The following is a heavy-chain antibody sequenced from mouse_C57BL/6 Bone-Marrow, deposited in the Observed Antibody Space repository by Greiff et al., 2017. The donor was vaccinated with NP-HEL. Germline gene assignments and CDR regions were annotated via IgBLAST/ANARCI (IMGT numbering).Heavy chain of an antibody. Sequence: QVQLQQPGAELVMPGASVKLSCKASGYTFTSYWMHWVKQRPGQGLEWIGEIDPSDSYTNYNQKFKGKSTLTVDKSSSRAYMQLSSLTSEDSAVYYCAREGPYVYFDYWGQGTTLTVSS. CDR3: AREGPYVYFDY. CDR2: IDPSDSYT. J-gene: IGHJ2*01. V-gene: IGHV1-69*01. CDR1: GYTFTSYW.